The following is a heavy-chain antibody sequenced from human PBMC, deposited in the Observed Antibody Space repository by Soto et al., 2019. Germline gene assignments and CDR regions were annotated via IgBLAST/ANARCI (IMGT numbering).Heavy chain of an antibody. CDR1: GFTFSSYA. V-gene: IGHV3-30-3*01. CDR3: ARDLLPVTYYYDSSGLDY. CDR2: ISYDGSNK. D-gene: IGHD3-22*01. J-gene: IGHJ4*02. Sequence: GGSLGLSCAASGFTFSSYAMHWVRQAPGKGLEWVAVISYDGSNKYYADSVKGRFTISRDNSKNTLYLQMNSLRAEDTAVYYCARDLLPVTYYYDSSGLDYWGQGTLVTVSS.